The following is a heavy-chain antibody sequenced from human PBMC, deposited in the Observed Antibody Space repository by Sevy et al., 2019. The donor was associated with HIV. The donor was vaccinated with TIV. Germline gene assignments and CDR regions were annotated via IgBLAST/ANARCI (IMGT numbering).Heavy chain of an antibody. CDR3: TTDWGTGNTWVSAFDL. CDR1: GFPFSDAW. Sequence: GGSLRLSCAASGFPFSDAWMNWVRQVPGKGLEWVGLIKNENEGGTTDYAAPVKGRSIISRDDSKNTLYLQMSSLKTEDTAIYYCTTDWGTGNTWVSAFDLWGQGTMVTVSS. D-gene: IGHD1-7*01. CDR2: IKNENEGGTT. J-gene: IGHJ3*01. V-gene: IGHV3-15*01.